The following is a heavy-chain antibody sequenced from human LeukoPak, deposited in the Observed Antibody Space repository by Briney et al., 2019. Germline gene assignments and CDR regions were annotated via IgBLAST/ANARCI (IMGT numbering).Heavy chain of an antibody. J-gene: IGHJ4*02. V-gene: IGHV1-46*01. Sequence: ASVKVSCKASGYTFTSYYIHWVRQAPGQGLEWMGIISPSGDSTTYAQKFQGRVTMTRDTSTSTVYMELSSLRSEDTAVYYWGRDRGGSGYPLGDYWGQGTLVTVSS. CDR1: GYTFTSYY. D-gene: IGHD3-22*01. CDR3: GRDRGGSGYPLGDY. CDR2: ISPSGDST.